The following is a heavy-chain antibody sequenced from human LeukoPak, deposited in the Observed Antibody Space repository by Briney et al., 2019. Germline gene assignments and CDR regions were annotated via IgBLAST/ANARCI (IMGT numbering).Heavy chain of an antibody. V-gene: IGHV4-30-4*08. CDR2: MYYSGST. CDR1: GGSISSGDYY. CDR3: ARVRIIVVIPAARYYMDV. D-gene: IGHD2-2*01. J-gene: IGHJ6*03. Sequence: SQTLSLTCTVSGGSISSGDYYWSWIRQPPGKGLEWIGYMYYSGSTYYNPSLKSRVTISVDTSKNQFSLKLSSVTAADTAVYYCARVRIIVVIPAARYYMDVWGKGTTVTVSS.